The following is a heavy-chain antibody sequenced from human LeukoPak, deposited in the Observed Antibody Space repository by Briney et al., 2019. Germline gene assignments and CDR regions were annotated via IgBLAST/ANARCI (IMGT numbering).Heavy chain of an antibody. V-gene: IGHV3-48*02. CDR1: GFTFSTYN. D-gene: IGHD5-18*01. Sequence: PGGSLRLSCAASGFTFSTYNMNWVRPAPGKGLEWVSYISSGSSTRYYADSVKGRFTISRDNAKNSLYLQMNSLRDEDTAVYYCAREWIQLFDYWGQGTLVTVSS. CDR2: ISSGSSTR. J-gene: IGHJ4*02. CDR3: AREWIQLFDY.